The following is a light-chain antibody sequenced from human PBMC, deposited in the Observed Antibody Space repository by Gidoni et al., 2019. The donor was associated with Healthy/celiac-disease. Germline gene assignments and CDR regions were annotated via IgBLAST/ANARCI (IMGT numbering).Light chain of an antibody. Sequence: QSALTQPASVSGSPGQSITISCTGTSSDVGGYNYVSWYQQHPGKAPKLMIYEVSNRPSGVPDRFSGSKSGNTASLTISGLQAEDEADYYGSSYTSSSTLGGVFGGGTKLTVL. CDR3: SSYTSSSTLGGV. J-gene: IGLJ2*01. CDR2: EVS. CDR1: SSDVGGYNY. V-gene: IGLV2-14*01.